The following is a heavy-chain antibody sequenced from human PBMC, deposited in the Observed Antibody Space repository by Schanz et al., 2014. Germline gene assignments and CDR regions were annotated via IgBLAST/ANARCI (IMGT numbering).Heavy chain of an antibody. Sequence: EVQLVESGGGLVQPGGSLRLSCTASGFTFRSYAMSWVRQAPGMGLEWVSTNSGSGGTTHYADSVKGRFATSRDNSKNTMYLQMNSLRAEDTAVYYCVKDLQRELLRDDHYYGMDVWGQGTTVTVSS. V-gene: IGHV3-23*04. CDR3: VKDLQRELLRDDHYYGMDV. CDR1: GFTFRSYA. CDR2: NSGSGGTT. J-gene: IGHJ6*02. D-gene: IGHD1-26*01.